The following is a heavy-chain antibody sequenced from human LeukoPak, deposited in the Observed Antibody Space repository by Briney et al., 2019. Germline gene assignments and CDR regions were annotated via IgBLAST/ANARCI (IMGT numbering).Heavy chain of an antibody. CDR2: ISYDGSNK. J-gene: IGHJ6*02. CDR1: GFTFSSYG. Sequence: PGRSLRLSCAASGFTFSSYGMHWVRQAPGKGLEWVAVISYDGSNKYYADSVKGRFTISRDNSKNTLYLQMNSLRAEDTAVYYCARSARPYGMDVWGQGTTVTVSS. CDR3: ARSARPYGMDV. V-gene: IGHV3-30*03.